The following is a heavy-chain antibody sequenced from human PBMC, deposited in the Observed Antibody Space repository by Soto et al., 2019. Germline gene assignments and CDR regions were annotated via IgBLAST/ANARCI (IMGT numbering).Heavy chain of an antibody. Sequence: EVQLLESGGGLVQPGGSLRLSCAAAGFTFSRYAMSWVRQAPGQGLEWVSVISGSGGGTYYADSVKGRFTISRDNSKNTMYLQMNSLRAEDTAVYYCANIIAAAAPFDYWGQGTLVTGSS. D-gene: IGHD6-13*01. CDR1: GFTFSRYA. CDR2: ISGSGGGT. J-gene: IGHJ4*02. V-gene: IGHV3-23*01. CDR3: ANIIAAAAPFDY.